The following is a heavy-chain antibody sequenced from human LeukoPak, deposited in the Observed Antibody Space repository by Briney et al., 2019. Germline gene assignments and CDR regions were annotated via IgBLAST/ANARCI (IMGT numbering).Heavy chain of an antibody. J-gene: IGHJ2*01. D-gene: IGHD5-24*01. CDR2: ISSSSSYI. CDR3: AREGRDGYNFYWYFDL. Sequence: GGSLRLSCAASGFTFSSYRMNWVRQAPGKGLEWVSSISSSSSYIYYADSVKGRFTISRDNAKNSLSLQMNSLRAEDTAVYYCAREGRDGYNFYWYFDLWGRGTLVTVSS. V-gene: IGHV3-21*01. CDR1: GFTFSSYR.